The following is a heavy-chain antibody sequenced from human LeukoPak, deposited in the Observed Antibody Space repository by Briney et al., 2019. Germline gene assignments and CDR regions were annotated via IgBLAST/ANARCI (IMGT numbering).Heavy chain of an antibody. D-gene: IGHD2-2*01. V-gene: IGHV3-23*01. Sequence: QPGGSLRLSCAASGFTFSSYAMSWVHQARGKGLEWVSAISGDGDGTYYADSVKGRITISRDNSKNTLYLQMYRLGAEDTALYSCAKRYYFSSTTCYGFDYWGQGTLVTVSS. CDR3: AKRYYFSSTTCYGFDY. J-gene: IGHJ4*02. CDR1: GFTFSSYA. CDR2: ISGDGDGT.